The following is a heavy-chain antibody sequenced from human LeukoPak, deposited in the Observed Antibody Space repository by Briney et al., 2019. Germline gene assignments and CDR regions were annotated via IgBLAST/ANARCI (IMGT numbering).Heavy chain of an antibody. Sequence: GESLKISCQGLGYSFTNYWIGWVRQMPGKGMEWMGIIYPHDSDIKHSPSFQGQVTISVDKSINTAYLQWSSLKASDTAIYYCARQPPYCGGNCNYFDSWGQGTLVTVSS. CDR2: IYPHDSDI. D-gene: IGHD2-21*02. CDR3: ARQPPYCGGNCNYFDS. J-gene: IGHJ4*02. CDR1: GYSFTNYW. V-gene: IGHV5-51*01.